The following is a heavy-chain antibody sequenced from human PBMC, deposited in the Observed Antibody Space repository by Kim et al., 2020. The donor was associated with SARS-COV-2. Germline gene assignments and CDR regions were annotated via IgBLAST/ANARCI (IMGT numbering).Heavy chain of an antibody. Sequence: GGSLRLSCAASGFTFSRYAMHWVRQAPGKGLEWVAVISYDGSNKNYADSVKGRFTISRDNSKNTLYLQMNSLRAEDTAVYYCAKDIVGYSSGWKYYYYGMDVWGQGTTVTVSS. CDR1: GFTFSRYA. V-gene: IGHV3-30*18. CDR3: AKDIVGYSSGWKYYYYGMDV. J-gene: IGHJ6*02. D-gene: IGHD6-19*01. CDR2: ISYDGSNK.